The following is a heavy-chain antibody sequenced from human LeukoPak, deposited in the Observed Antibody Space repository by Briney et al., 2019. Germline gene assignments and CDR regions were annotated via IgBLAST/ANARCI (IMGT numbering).Heavy chain of an antibody. Sequence: GGSLRLSCAASGFTFTNYAMSWVRQAPGKGLEWVAFIRYDGSNKYYADSVKGRFTISRDNSKNTLYLQMNSLRAEDTAVYYCAKDRVTMVRGVQPTLDYWGQGTLVTVSS. V-gene: IGHV3-30*02. D-gene: IGHD3-10*01. CDR1: GFTFTNYA. J-gene: IGHJ4*02. CDR3: AKDRVTMVRGVQPTLDY. CDR2: IRYDGSNK.